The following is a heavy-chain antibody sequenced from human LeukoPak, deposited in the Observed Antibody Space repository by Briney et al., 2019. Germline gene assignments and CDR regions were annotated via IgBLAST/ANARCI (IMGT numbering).Heavy chain of an antibody. CDR3: ARRGGWNEILRFDY. V-gene: IGHV5-51*01. CDR2: IYPGDSDT. CDR1: GYIFTSYW. D-gene: IGHD1-1*01. Sequence: GGALKISCKGSGYIFTSYWIVWVLQMPGKGVEGVGIIYPGDSDTRYSPSFQGQVTISADKSISTAYLQWSSLKASDTAMYYCARRGGWNEILRFDYWGQGTLVTVSS. J-gene: IGHJ4*02.